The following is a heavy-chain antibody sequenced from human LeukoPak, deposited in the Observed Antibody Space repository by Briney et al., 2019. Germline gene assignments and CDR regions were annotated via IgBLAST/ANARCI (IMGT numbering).Heavy chain of an antibody. CDR2: INTNTGNP. Sequence: ASVKLSCKASGYTFTSYAMNWVRQAPGQGLEWMGWINTNTGNPTYAQGFTGRFVFSLDTSVSTAYLQISSLKAEDTAVYYCASGASRYYYDSSGSPFDYWGQGTLVTVSS. CDR3: ASGASRYYYDSSGSPFDY. J-gene: IGHJ4*02. V-gene: IGHV7-4-1*02. D-gene: IGHD3-22*01. CDR1: GYTFTSYA.